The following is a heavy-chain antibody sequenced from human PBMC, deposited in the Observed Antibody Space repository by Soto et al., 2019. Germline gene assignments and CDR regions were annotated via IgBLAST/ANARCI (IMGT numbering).Heavy chain of an antibody. CDR3: VNPQLFYGDYETDYHGMDV. D-gene: IGHD4-17*01. V-gene: IGHV3-23*01. CDR1: GFTFSSYA. Sequence: GGSLRLSCAASGFTFSSYAMSWVRQAPGKGLEWVSAISGSGGSTYYADSVKGRFTISRDNSKNTLYLQMNSLRAEDTAVYYFVNPQLFYGDYETDYHGMDVWGQGTTVTVSS. CDR2: ISGSGGST. J-gene: IGHJ6*02.